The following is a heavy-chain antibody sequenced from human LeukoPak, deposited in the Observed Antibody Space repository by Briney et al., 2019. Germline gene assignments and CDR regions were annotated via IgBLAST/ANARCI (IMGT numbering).Heavy chain of an antibody. CDR1: GFTFSSYA. CDR2: ISGSGGST. D-gene: IGHD4-17*01. J-gene: IGHJ5*02. V-gene: IGHV3-23*01. CDR3: ARGWRDDYGDYGVDP. Sequence: PGGSLRLSCAASGFTFSSYAMSWVRQAPGKGLEWVSAISGSGGSTYYADSVKGRFTISRHNSKNTLYLQMNSLRAEDTAVYYCARGWRDDYGDYGVDPWGQGTLVTVSS.